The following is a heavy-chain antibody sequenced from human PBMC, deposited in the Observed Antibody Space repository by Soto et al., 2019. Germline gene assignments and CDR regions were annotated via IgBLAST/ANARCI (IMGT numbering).Heavy chain of an antibody. D-gene: IGHD2-21*02. V-gene: IGHV4-59*01. CDR2: IYYSGST. CDR3: ARGGGNYAFDI. CDR1: GGSISSYY. Sequence: PSETLSLTCTVSGGSISSYYWSWIRQPPGKGLEWIGYIYYSGSTNYNPSLKSRVTISVDTSKNQFSLKLSSVTAADTAVYYCARGGGNYAFDIWGQGTMVTVSS. J-gene: IGHJ3*02.